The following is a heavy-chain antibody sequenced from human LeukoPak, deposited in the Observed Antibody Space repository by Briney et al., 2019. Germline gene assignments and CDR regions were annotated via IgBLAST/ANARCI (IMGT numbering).Heavy chain of an antibody. Sequence: GGSLRLSCAASGFTFSDYYISWIRQAPGKALEWVSYVSSGSSTIYYADALKGRFTFSRDNGKRSLYLHMNSLRAEDTAMYYCARDLNWETYWGQGTLVSVSS. CDR3: ARDLNWETY. V-gene: IGHV3-11*04. CDR1: GFTFSDYY. CDR2: VSSGSSTI. D-gene: IGHD7-27*01. J-gene: IGHJ4*02.